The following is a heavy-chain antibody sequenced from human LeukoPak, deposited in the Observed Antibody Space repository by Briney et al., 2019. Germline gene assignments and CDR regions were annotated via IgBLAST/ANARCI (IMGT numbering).Heavy chain of an antibody. J-gene: IGHJ4*02. V-gene: IGHV4-4*02. D-gene: IGHD3-22*01. CDR3: ARSKREYYYDSSGLLDY. CDR2: IYHSGST. Sequence: PSETLSLTCAASGGSISSSNWWSWVRQPPGKGLEWIGEIYHSGSTNYNPSLKSRVTISVDKSKNQFSLKLSSVTAADTAVYYCARSKREYYYDSSGLLDYWGQGTLVTVSS. CDR1: GGSISSSNW.